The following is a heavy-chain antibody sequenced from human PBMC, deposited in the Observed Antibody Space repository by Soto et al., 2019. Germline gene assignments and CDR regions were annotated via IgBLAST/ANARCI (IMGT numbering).Heavy chain of an antibody. CDR3: ARSPYYDILTGYYKGGAFDI. V-gene: IGHV1-69*13. CDR1: GGTFSSYA. CDR2: IIPIFGTA. Sequence: SVKVSCKASGGTFSSYAISWVRQAPGQGLEWMGGIIPIFGTANYAQKFQGRVTITADESTSTAYMELSSLRSEDTAVYYCARSPYYDILTGYYKGGAFDIWGQGTMVTVSS. J-gene: IGHJ3*02. D-gene: IGHD3-9*01.